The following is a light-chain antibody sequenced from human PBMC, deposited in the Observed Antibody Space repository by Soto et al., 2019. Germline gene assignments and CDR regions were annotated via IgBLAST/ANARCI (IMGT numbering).Light chain of an antibody. V-gene: IGLV2-14*01. CDR3: SSYTSSNTVV. J-gene: IGLJ2*01. CDR2: DVT. CDR1: SSDVGGYNY. Sequence: QSALTQPASVSGSPGQSITISCTGTSSDVGGYNYVSWYQQHPDKAPKLIIYDVTNRPSGVSNRFSGSKSGNTASLTISGLQAEDEADYCCSSYTSSNTVVFGGGTKLTVL.